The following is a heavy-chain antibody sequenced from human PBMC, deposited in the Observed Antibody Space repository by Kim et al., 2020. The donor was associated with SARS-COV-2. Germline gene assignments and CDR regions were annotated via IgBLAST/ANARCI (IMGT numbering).Heavy chain of an antibody. CDR3: ASSTIVATPFDY. J-gene: IGHJ4*02. V-gene: IGHV3-30*01. Sequence: KYYADPVKGRFTISRDNSKNTLYLQMNSLRAEDTALYYCASSTIVATPFDYWGQGTLVTVSS. D-gene: IGHD5-12*01. CDR2: K.